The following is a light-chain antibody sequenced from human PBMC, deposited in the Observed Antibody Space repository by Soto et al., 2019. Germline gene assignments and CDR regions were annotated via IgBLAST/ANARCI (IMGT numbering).Light chain of an antibody. CDR2: EGS. CDR3: CSYAGSSTVV. Sequence: QSALTQPASVSGSPGQSITISCTGTSSDVGSYNLVSWSQQHPGKAPKLMIYEGSKRPSGVSNRFSGSKSGNTASLTISGLQAEDEADYYCCSYAGSSTVVFGGGTQLTVL. CDR1: SSDVGSYNL. J-gene: IGLJ2*01. V-gene: IGLV2-23*01.